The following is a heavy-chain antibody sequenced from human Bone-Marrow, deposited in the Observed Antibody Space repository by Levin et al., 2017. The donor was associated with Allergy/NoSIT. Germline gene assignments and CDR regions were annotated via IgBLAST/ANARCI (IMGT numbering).Heavy chain of an antibody. CDR3: AKLPASGGDCSSTSCRGGVDY. CDR2: ISWNSGSI. Sequence: TGGSLRLSCAASGFTFDDYAMHWVRQAPGKGLEWVSGISWNSGSIGYADSVKGRFTISRDNAKNSLYLQMNSLRAEDTALYYCAKLPASGGDCSSTSCRGGVDYWGQGTLVTVSS. J-gene: IGHJ4*02. V-gene: IGHV3-9*01. D-gene: IGHD2-2*01. CDR1: GFTFDDYA.